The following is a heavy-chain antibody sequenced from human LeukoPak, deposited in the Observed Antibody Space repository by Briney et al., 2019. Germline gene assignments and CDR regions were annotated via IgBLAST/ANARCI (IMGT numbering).Heavy chain of an antibody. Sequence: KPGGSLRLSCAASGFTFSSYSMNWVRQAPGKGLEWVSSISSSSSYIYYADSVKGRFTISRDNAKNSLYLQMNSLRAEDTAVYYCARVEDDILTGYLYWGQGTLVTVSS. V-gene: IGHV3-21*01. CDR3: ARVEDDILTGYLY. J-gene: IGHJ4*02. D-gene: IGHD3-9*01. CDR1: GFTFSSYS. CDR2: ISSSSSYI.